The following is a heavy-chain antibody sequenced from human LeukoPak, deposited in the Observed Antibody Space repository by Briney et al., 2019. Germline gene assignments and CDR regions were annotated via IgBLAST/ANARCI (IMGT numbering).Heavy chain of an antibody. Sequence: PGRSLRLSCAASGFTFSSYAMHWVRQAPGKGLEWVAVISYDGSNKYYADSVKGRFTISRDNSKNTLYLQMNSLRAEDTAVYYCARDLGSSYPDYWGQGTLVTVSS. CDR1: GFTFSSYA. J-gene: IGHJ4*02. D-gene: IGHD6-6*01. CDR2: ISYDGSNK. V-gene: IGHV3-30-3*01. CDR3: ARDLGSSYPDY.